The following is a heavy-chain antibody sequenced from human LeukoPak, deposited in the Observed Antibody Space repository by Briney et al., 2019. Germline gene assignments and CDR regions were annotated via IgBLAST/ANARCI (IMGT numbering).Heavy chain of an antibody. CDR3: ARGTLRGYCSSTSCYSWSGDY. D-gene: IGHD2-2*02. J-gene: IGHJ4*02. CDR1: GFTFSSYA. CDR2: ISYDGSNK. V-gene: IGHV3-30-3*01. Sequence: GRSLRLSCAASGFTFSSYAMHWVRQAPGKGLEWVAVISYDGSNKYYADSVKGRFTISRDNSKNTLYLQMNSLRAEDTAVYYCARGTLRGYCSSTSCYSWSGDYWGQGTLVTVSS.